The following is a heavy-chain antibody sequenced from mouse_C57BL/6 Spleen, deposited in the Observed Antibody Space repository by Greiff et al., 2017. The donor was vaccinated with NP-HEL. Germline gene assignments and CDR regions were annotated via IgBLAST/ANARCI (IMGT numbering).Heavy chain of an antibody. CDR1: GYAFSSSW. CDR3: ARSLITTSHFDY. D-gene: IGHD1-1*01. CDR2: IYTGDGDT. Sequence: VKLVESGPELVKPGASVKISCKASGYAFSSSWMNWVKQRPGKGLEWIGRIYTGDGDTNYNGKFKGKATLTADKSSSTAYMQLSSLTSEDSAVYFCARSLITTSHFDYWGQGTTLTVSS. J-gene: IGHJ2*01. V-gene: IGHV1-82*01.